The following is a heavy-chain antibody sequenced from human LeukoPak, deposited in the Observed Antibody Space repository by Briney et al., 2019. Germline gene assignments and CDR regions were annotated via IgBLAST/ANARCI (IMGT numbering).Heavy chain of an antibody. CDR1: GGSISSYY. D-gene: IGHD5-18*01. V-gene: IGHV4-59*01. CDR2: IYYSGST. J-gene: IGHJ4*01. CDR3: ASMRTAMAENDY. Sequence: SETLSLTWTVSGGSISSYYWSWIRQPPGKGLEWIGYIYYSGSTNYNPSLKSRVTISVDTSKNQFSLKLSSVTAADTAVYYCASMRTAMAENDYWGQGTLVTVSS.